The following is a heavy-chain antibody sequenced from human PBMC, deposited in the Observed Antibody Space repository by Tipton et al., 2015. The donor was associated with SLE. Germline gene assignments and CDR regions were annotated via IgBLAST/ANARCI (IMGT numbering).Heavy chain of an antibody. V-gene: IGHV4-39*07. CDR1: GGSVSSSAYY. Sequence: TLSLTCTVSGGSVSSSAYYWGWIRQAPEKGLEWVGTMSYSGTTYYNPSLKSRVTMSVDPSKMQFSLNLNSVTAADTALYFCARGVAERLGLDFWGQGSLVTVSS. D-gene: IGHD6-19*01. J-gene: IGHJ4*02. CDR3: ARGVAERLGLDF. CDR2: MSYSGTT.